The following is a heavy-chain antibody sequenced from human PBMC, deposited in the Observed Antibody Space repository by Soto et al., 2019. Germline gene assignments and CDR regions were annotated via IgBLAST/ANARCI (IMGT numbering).Heavy chain of an antibody. CDR3: ARQPYSYRPYGMDV. Sequence: IRRKGAWYRCADFWSGRMRQMNGKGLEWMGIIYPGDADTRYSPSFQAQVTISADESISTAYLQWSSLKASDTAMYYCARQPYSYRPYGMDVWGHGSTDTVSS. J-gene: IGHJ6*02. CDR2: IYPGDADT. CDR1: WYRCADFW. D-gene: IGHD5-18*01. V-gene: IGHV5-51*01.